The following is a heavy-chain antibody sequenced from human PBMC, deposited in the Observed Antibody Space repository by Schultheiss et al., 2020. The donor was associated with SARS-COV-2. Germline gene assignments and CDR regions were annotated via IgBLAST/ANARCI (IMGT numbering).Heavy chain of an antibody. CDR3: ARDQGNHYYHSNPNWFDP. V-gene: IGHV4-34*01. CDR2: INHSGST. J-gene: IGHJ5*02. D-gene: IGHD3-22*01. Sequence: GSLRLSCAVYGGSFSGYYWSWIRQPPGKGLEWIGEINHSGSTNYNPSLKSRVTMSVDTSKNQFSLKLSSVTAADTAVYYCARDQGNHYYHSNPNWFDPWGQGTLVTVSS. CDR1: GGSFSGYY.